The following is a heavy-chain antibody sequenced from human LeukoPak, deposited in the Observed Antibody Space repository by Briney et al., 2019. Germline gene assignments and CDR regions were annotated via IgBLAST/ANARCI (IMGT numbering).Heavy chain of an antibody. Sequence: QCGGSLRLSCSPSGFTFSSYAMHWVREAPGEGVEYGSAISSNGGSTYYADSVKGRFTISRDNSKNTLYLQMSSLITEDTAVYYCVKRSSIAAAGTRYNWFDPWGQGTLVTVSS. CDR2: ISSNGGST. J-gene: IGHJ5*02. V-gene: IGHV3-64D*09. D-gene: IGHD6-13*01. CDR1: GFTFSSYA. CDR3: VKRSSIAAAGTRYNWFDP.